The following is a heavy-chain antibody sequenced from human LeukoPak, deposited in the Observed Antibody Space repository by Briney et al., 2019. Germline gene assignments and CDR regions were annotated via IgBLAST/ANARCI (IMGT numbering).Heavy chain of an antibody. CDR2: ISSDGRTT. J-gene: IGHJ6*03. Sequence: PGGCLRLSCAASGFTFGNHWMHWVRQAPGKGLVWVSRISSDGRTTTYADSVKGRFTISRDNARNTLYEQMNSLRAEDTAVYYCARGPNYYDSGFMDVWGKGTTVTVSS. CDR1: GFTFGNHW. CDR3: ARGPNYYDSGFMDV. V-gene: IGHV3-74*01. D-gene: IGHD3-22*01.